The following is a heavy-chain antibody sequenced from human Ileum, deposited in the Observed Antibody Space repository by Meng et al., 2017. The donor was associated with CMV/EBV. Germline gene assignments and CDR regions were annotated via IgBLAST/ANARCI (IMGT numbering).Heavy chain of an antibody. CDR1: GYTFTGHY. CDR3: ARADTVMIRDS. V-gene: IGHV1-2*02. CDR2: INPNNGGT. Sequence: ASVKVSCKASGYTFTGHYIHWVQQAPGQGLEWMGWINPNNGGTNYAQKFQGRVTMTRDTSISTVFMELSRLRFDDTAVYYCARADTVMIRDSWGQGTLVTVSS. D-gene: IGHD3-10*01. J-gene: IGHJ4*02.